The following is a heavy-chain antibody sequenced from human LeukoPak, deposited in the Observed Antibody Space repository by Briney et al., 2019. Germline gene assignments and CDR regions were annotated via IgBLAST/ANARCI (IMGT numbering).Heavy chain of an antibody. J-gene: IGHJ6*03. V-gene: IGHV4-59*01. CDR3: ASMTTVTTVPYYYMDV. CDR1: GGSISSYY. D-gene: IGHD4-17*01. CDR2: IYYSGST. Sequence: KTSETLSLTCTVSGGSISSYYWSWIRQPPGKGLEWIGYIYYSGSTNYNPSLKSRVTISVDTSKNQFSLKLSSVTAADTAVYYCASMTTVTTVPYYYMDVWGKGTTVTISS.